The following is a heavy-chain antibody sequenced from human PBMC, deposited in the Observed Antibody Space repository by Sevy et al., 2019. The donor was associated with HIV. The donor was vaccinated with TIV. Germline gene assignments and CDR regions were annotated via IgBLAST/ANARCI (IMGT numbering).Heavy chain of an antibody. Sequence: GGSLRLSCAASGFTFSSYAMSWVRQAPGKGLEWVSAIRGSGGSTYYADSVKGRFTISRDNSKNTLYLQMNSLRAEDTAVYYCAKDREVRGVIIFFFDYWGQGTLVTVSS. CDR1: GFTFSSYA. CDR3: AKDREVRGVIIFFFDY. D-gene: IGHD3-10*01. J-gene: IGHJ4*02. CDR2: IRGSGGST. V-gene: IGHV3-23*01.